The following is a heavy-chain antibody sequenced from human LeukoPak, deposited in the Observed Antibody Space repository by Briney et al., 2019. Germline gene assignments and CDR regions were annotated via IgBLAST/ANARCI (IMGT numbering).Heavy chain of an antibody. J-gene: IGHJ5*02. CDR2: IYHSGST. Sequence: SETLSLTCAVSGYSISSGYYWGWIRQPPGKGLEWIGSIYHSGSTYYNPSLKSRVTISVGTSKNQFSLKLSSVTAADTAVYYCARHRLAGLYPNWFDPWGQGTLVTVSS. CDR1: GYSISSGYY. CDR3: ARHRLAGLYPNWFDP. D-gene: IGHD2/OR15-2a*01. V-gene: IGHV4-38-2*01.